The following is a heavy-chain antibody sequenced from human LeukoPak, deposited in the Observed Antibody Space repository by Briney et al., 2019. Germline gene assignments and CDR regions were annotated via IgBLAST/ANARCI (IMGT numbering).Heavy chain of an antibody. CDR1: GGSISSSSYY. D-gene: IGHD3-3*01. Sequence: SETLSLTCTVSGGSISSSSYYWGWIRQPPGKGLEWIGSIYYSGSTYYSPSLKSRVTISVDTSKNQFSLKLSSVTAADTAVYYCARSSPNYDFWSGFEGYFDYWGQGTLVTVSS. J-gene: IGHJ4*02. CDR3: ARSSPNYDFWSGFEGYFDY. CDR2: IYYSGST. V-gene: IGHV4-39*01.